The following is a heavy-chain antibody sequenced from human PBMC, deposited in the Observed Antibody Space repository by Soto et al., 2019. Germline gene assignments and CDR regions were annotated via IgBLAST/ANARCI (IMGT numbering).Heavy chain of an antibody. CDR3: ARDSSIAARYFDY. V-gene: IGHV4-31*03. CDR1: GGSISSGGYY. D-gene: IGHD6-6*01. Sequence: PSETLSLTCPVSGGSISSGGYYWSWIRQHPGKGLEWIGYIYYSGSTYYNPSLKSRVTISVDTSKNQFSLKLSSVTAADTAVYYCARDSSIAARYFDYWGQGTLVTVSS. J-gene: IGHJ4*02. CDR2: IYYSGST.